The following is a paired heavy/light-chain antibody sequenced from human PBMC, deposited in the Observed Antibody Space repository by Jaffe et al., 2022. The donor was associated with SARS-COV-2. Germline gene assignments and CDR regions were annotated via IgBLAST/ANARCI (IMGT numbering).Light chain of an antibody. CDR1: QSLVHSNGDTY. Sequence: DVVLTQSPLSLPVTLGQSASISCRSSQSLVHSNGDTYLNWFQQRPGQSPRRLIYKISNRESGAPDRFSGSGSGTDFTLKISRVEAEDVGVYYCMEGTHSNTFGQGTKLEIK. CDR2: KIS. CDR3: MEGTHSNT. J-gene: IGKJ2*01. V-gene: IGKV2-30*02.
Heavy chain of an antibody. CDR3: ARIPSNNGDYEGD. CDR1: GFSFSNYW. Sequence: EVQFVESGGDLVQPGGSLRLSCAASGFSFSNYWMYWLRQAPGKGPVWVSRINDDGSGTRYADFVKGRFTISRDNAKNTVYLQMNSLRVEDTALYYCARIPSNNGDYEGDWGQGTLVTVSS. D-gene: IGHD4-17*01. CDR2: INDDGSGT. J-gene: IGHJ4*02. V-gene: IGHV3-74*01.